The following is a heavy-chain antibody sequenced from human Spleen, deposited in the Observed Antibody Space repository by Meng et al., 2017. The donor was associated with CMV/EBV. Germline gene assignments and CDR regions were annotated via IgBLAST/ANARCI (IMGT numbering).Heavy chain of an antibody. V-gene: IGHV3-48*03. Sequence: GESLKISCAASGFTFSSYEMNWVRQAPGKGLEWVSYISSSGSTIYYAASVKGRFTIYRDNAKNSLYLQMNSLRDEDTAVYYCARSLGGDYYGMDVWGQGTTVTVSS. CDR1: GFTFSSYE. D-gene: IGHD4-23*01. J-gene: IGHJ6*02. CDR3: ARSLGGDYYGMDV. CDR2: ISSSGSTI.